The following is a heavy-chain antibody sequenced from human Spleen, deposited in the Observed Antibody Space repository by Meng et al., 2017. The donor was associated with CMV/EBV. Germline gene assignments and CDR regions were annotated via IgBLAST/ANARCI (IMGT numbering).Heavy chain of an antibody. J-gene: IGHJ6*02. D-gene: IGHD3-10*01. CDR2: ISSSGTTI. Sequence: GESLKISCAASGFAFLNYEMNWVRQAPGKGLEWISYISSSGTTIYYADSLKGRFIVSRDNAQNSLYLQMNSLRAEDTAVYYCAREWFIYGMDVWGQGTTVTVSS. CDR1: GFAFLNYE. CDR3: AREWFIYGMDV. V-gene: IGHV3-48*03.